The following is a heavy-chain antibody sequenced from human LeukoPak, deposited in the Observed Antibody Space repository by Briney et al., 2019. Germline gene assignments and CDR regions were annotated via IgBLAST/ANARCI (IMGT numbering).Heavy chain of an antibody. CDR3: ASSPTTYYDFWNGYSGENWFDP. CDR1: GGSISSYY. Sequence: SSETLSLTCTVSGGSISSYYWSWIRQPPGKGLEWIGYIYTSGSTNYNPSLKSRVTISVDTSKNQFSLKLSSVTAADTAVYYCASSPTTYYDFWNGYSGENWFDPWGQGTLVTVSS. CDR2: IYTSGST. D-gene: IGHD3-3*01. J-gene: IGHJ5*02. V-gene: IGHV4-4*09.